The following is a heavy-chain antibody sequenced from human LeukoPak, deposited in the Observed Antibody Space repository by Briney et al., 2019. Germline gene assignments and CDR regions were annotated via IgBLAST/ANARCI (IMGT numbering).Heavy chain of an antibody. CDR1: GYSISSGYY. J-gene: IGHJ4*02. V-gene: IGHV4-38-2*01. CDR3: ARSDFWSGYYDY. Sequence: SETLSLTCAVSGYSISSGYYWGWIRQPPGKGLEWIGSIYHSGSTYYNPSLKSRVTISVDTSKNQFSLKLSSATAADTAVYYCARSDFWSGYYDYWGQGTLVTVSS. D-gene: IGHD3-3*01. CDR2: IYHSGST.